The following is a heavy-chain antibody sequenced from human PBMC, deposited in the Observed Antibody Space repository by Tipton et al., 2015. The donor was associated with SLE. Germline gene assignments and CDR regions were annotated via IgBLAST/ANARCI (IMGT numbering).Heavy chain of an antibody. Sequence: LRLSCTVSGGSISSSSYYWGWIRQPPGKGLEWIGSIYYSGSTYYNPSLKSRVTISVGTSKNQFSLKLSSVTAADTAVYYCVRHGGSSWEEDAFDIWGQGTMVTVSS. CDR2: IYYSGST. CDR3: VRHGGSSWEEDAFDI. V-gene: IGHV4-39*07. J-gene: IGHJ3*02. CDR1: GGSISSSSYY. D-gene: IGHD6-13*01.